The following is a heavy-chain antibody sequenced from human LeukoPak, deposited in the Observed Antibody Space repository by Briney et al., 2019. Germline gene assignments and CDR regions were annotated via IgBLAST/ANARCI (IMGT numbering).Heavy chain of an antibody. V-gene: IGHV1-18*04. CDR3: ARSRDYYGSGGSPPDY. CDR1: GYTFTSYG. Sequence: ASVKVSCKASGYTFTSYGISWVRQAPGQGLEWTGWISAYNGNTNYAQKLQGRVTMTTDTSTSTAYMELRSLRSDDTAVYYCARSRDYYGSGGSPPDYWGQGTLVTVSS. CDR2: ISAYNGNT. J-gene: IGHJ4*02. D-gene: IGHD3-10*01.